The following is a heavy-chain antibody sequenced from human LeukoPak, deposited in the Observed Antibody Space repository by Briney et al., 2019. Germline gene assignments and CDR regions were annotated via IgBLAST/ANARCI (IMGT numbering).Heavy chain of an antibody. D-gene: IGHD3-22*01. CDR1: GFTFSSYA. CDR3: AKVGGSSGYYEYYFDY. V-gene: IGHV3-23*01. CDR2: IIGSGGVT. Sequence: SGGSLRLSCAASGFTFSSYAMSWVRQAPGKGLEWVSGIIGSGGVTHYADSVKGRFTISRDNSKNTLYLQMNSLRAEDTAVYYCAKVGGSSGYYEYYFDYWGQGTLVTVSS. J-gene: IGHJ4*02.